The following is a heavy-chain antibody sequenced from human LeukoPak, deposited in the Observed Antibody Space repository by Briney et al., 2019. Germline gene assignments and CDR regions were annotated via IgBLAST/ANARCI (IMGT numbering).Heavy chain of an antibody. V-gene: IGHV4-59*01. J-gene: IGHJ6*03. D-gene: IGHD6-13*01. CDR2: IYYSGST. Sequence: SETLSLTCTVSGGSISSYYWSWIRQPPGKGLEWIGYIYYSGSTNYNPSLKSRVTISVDTSKNQFSLKLSSVTAADTAVYYCARTQQLGTYYYYYYMDVWGKGTTVTVSS. CDR1: GGSISSYY. CDR3: ARTQQLGTYYYYYYMDV.